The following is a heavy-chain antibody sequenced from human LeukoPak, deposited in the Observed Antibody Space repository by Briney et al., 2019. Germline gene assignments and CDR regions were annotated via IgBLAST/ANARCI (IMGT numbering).Heavy chain of an antibody. CDR1: GFNFSSYW. D-gene: IGHD1-14*01. CDR3: ARRMQDRDLDC. CDR2: INSAGSST. V-gene: IGHV3-74*01. J-gene: IGHJ4*02. Sequence: GGSLRLSCAASGFNFSSYWMHWVRQVPGKGLVWVSRINSAGSSTNYADSVKGRFTISRDNAKNTLYLQMNSLRVEDTAVYYCARRMQDRDLDCWGQGTLVTVSS.